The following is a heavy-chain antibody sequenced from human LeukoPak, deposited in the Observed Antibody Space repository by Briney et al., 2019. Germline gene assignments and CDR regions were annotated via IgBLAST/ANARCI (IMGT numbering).Heavy chain of an antibody. D-gene: IGHD2-15*01. CDR2: ISREGFGI. V-gene: IGHV3-48*02. CDR3: AKGGSQGDCSGGTCYGDY. Sequence: GGSLRLSCAASGFTFSTYWMNWVRQAPGKGLEWLAFISREGFGIHYAASVEGRFTISRDNAKNTLYLQMTSLRDADTAVYYCAKGGSQGDCSGGTCYGDYWGQGTLVTVSS. CDR1: GFTFSTYW. J-gene: IGHJ4*02.